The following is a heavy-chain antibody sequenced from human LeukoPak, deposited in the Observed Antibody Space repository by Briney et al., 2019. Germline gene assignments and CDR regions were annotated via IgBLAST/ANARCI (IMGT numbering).Heavy chain of an antibody. Sequence: SETLSLTCTVSGGSISSYYWSWIRQPPGKGLEWIGYIYYSGSTNYNPSLKSRVTISVDTSKNQFSLKLSSVTAADTAVYYCAREADYGDSNYNWFGPWGQGTLVTVSS. CDR2: IYYSGST. CDR1: GGSISSYY. CDR3: AREADYGDSNYNWFGP. V-gene: IGHV4-59*01. J-gene: IGHJ5*02. D-gene: IGHD4-17*01.